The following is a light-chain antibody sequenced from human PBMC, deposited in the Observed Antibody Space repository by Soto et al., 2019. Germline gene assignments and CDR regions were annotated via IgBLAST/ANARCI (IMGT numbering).Light chain of an antibody. CDR1: QSVGPN. J-gene: IGKJ1*01. V-gene: IGKV3-15*01. CDR3: QQYNNWPET. CDR2: AAS. Sequence: EIEMTQSPATLTLSPGERATLSCRASQSVGPNLAWYQQKPGQAPRLLIFAASTRATGVPARISGSGSGTDFTLTISSLQSEDFAMYYCQQYNNWPETFGQGTEVEIK.